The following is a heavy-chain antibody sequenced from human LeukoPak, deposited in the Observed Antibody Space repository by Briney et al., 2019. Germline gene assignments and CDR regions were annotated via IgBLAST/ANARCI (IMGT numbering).Heavy chain of an antibody. J-gene: IGHJ3*02. CDR2: IYYSGST. D-gene: IGHD2-15*01. CDR1: GGSISSSSYY. CDR3: ARAGTVVVAANDYVAFDI. V-gene: IGHV4-39*07. Sequence: PSETLSLTCTVSGGSISSSSYYWGWIRQPPGKGLEWIGSIYYSGSTYYNPSLKSRVTISLDTSKSQFSLELTSVTAADTAVYYCARAGTVVVAANDYVAFDIWGQGTMVTVSS.